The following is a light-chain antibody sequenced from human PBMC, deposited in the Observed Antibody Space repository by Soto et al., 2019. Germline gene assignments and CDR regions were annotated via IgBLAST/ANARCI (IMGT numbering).Light chain of an antibody. CDR2: EVS. CDR1: RSDVGGYNY. Sequence: QSALTQPASVSGSPGQSITISCTGTRSDVGGYNYVCWYQQHPGKAPKLIIHEVSNRPSGVSHRFSGSKSGNTASLSISGLQAEDEADYYCSSYTTSSTMVFGGGTKVTVL. CDR3: SSYTTSSTMV. J-gene: IGLJ2*01. V-gene: IGLV2-14*01.